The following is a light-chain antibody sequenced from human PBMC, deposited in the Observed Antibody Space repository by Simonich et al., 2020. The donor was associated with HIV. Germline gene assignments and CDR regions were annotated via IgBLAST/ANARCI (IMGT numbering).Light chain of an antibody. Sequence: DIVMTQSPDSLAVSLGERATINCKSSQSVLYSSNNKDYLAWYKQKPGQPPKLLIYWASTRESGVPYRFSGSGSGTDFTLTISSLQAEDVAVYYCQQYYSTPFTFGPGTKVDFK. CDR3: QQYYSTPFT. V-gene: IGKV4-1*01. CDR1: QSVLYSSNNKDY. J-gene: IGKJ3*01. CDR2: WAS.